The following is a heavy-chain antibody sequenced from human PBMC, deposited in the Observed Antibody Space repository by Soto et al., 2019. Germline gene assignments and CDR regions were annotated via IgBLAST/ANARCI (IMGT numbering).Heavy chain of an antibody. V-gene: IGHV4-39*01. D-gene: IGHD3-9*01. CDR3: ATPERYDILTGPSRDAFDI. J-gene: IGHJ3*02. Sequence: QLQLQESGPGLVKPSETLSLTCTVSGGSISSSSYYWGWIRQLPGKGLEWIGSIYYSGSTYYNPSLKSRVTISVDTSKNQFSLKLSSVTAADTAVYYCATPERYDILTGPSRDAFDIWGQGTMVTVSS. CDR1: GGSISSSSYY. CDR2: IYYSGST.